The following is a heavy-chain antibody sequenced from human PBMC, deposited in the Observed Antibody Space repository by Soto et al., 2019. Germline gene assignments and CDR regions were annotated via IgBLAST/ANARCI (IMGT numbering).Heavy chain of an antibody. CDR2: ISSSGGST. J-gene: IGHJ4*02. CDR1: GFAFSSYA. Sequence: GGSLRLSCAASGFAFSSYAMSWFRQAPGKGLEWVSTISSSGGSTYYADSVKGRFTISRDKSKNTMYLQMNSLRAEDTAVYYCAKLVGERVFIMFDFWGQGTLVTVSS. V-gene: IGHV3-23*01. CDR3: AKLVGERVFIMFDF. D-gene: IGHD3-16*01.